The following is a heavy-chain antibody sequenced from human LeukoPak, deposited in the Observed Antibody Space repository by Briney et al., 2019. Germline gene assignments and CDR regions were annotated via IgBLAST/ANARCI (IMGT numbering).Heavy chain of an antibody. V-gene: IGHV1-18*01. Sequence: GASVKVSCKASGYTFTSYGISWVRQAPGQGLEWMGWISAYNGNTIYAQKLQGRVTMTTHTSTSTAYMALRCLRSADTAVYYCARPDDDKCTGVCTGFDYWGQGTLVTVSS. CDR2: ISAYNGNT. J-gene: IGHJ4*02. D-gene: IGHD1-1*01. CDR1: GYTFTSYG. CDR3: ARPDDDKCTGVCTGFDY.